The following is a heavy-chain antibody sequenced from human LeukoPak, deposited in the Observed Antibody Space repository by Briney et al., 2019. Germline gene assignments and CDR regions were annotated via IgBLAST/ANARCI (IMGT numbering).Heavy chain of an antibody. CDR2: ISWDGGST. Sequence: PGGSLRLSCAASGFTFDDYTMHWVRQAPGKGLEWVSLISWDGGSTYYADSVKGRFTISRDNSKNSLYLQMNSLRTEDTALYYCARFITMVRGVIIYYFDYWGQGTLVTVSS. V-gene: IGHV3-43*01. CDR3: ARFITMVRGVIIYYFDY. CDR1: GFTFDDYT. J-gene: IGHJ4*02. D-gene: IGHD3-10*01.